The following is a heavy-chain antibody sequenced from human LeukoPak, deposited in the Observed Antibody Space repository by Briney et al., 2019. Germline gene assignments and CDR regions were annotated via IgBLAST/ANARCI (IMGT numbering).Heavy chain of an antibody. CDR2: IYSGAGS. CDR3: AKGGNGALDY. V-gene: IGHV3-53*01. Sequence: GGSLRLSCAAPGFTVSDSYMTWVRQAPRKGLDWVSVIYSGAGSYYADSVKGRFTISRDNSKNTVYLQMNSLRDEDTAIYYCAKGGNGALDYWGRGTLVTVSS. J-gene: IGHJ4*02. D-gene: IGHD2-8*01. CDR1: GFTVSDSY.